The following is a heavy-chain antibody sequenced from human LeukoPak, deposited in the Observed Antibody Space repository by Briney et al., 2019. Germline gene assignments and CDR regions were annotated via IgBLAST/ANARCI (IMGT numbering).Heavy chain of an antibody. V-gene: IGHV4-59*01. CDR2: IYYSGST. Sequence: PSETLSLTCTVSGGSISSYYWSWIRQPPGKGLEWIGYIYYSGSTNYNPSLKSRVTISVDTSKNQFSLKLSSVTAADTAVYYCARARGYYDSSGYYYSRAFDIWGQGTMVTVSS. CDR1: GGSISSYY. J-gene: IGHJ3*02. D-gene: IGHD3-22*01. CDR3: ARARGYYDSSGYYYSRAFDI.